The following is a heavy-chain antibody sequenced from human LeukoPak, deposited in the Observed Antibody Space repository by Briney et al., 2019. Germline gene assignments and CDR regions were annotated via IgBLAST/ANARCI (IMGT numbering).Heavy chain of an antibody. V-gene: IGHV3-11*04. CDR2: ISNSGNTI. Sequence: GGSLRLSCAASGFTFSDYYMSWIRQAPGKGLEWDSYISNSGNTIYYPDSVKGRFTISRDNAKNSLYLQMSSLRAEDTAVYYCARGGGYTSSWYLEAFDIWGQGTMVTVSS. CDR3: ARGGGYTSSWYLEAFDI. CDR1: GFTFSDYY. D-gene: IGHD6-13*01. J-gene: IGHJ3*02.